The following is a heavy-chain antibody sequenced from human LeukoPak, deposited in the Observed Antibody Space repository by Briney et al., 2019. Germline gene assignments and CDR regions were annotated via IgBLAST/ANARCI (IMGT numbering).Heavy chain of an antibody. D-gene: IGHD2-15*01. CDR1: GYTFTSHG. CDR2: ISAYNGNT. V-gene: IGHV1-18*01. J-gene: IGHJ4*02. CDR3: ARDSLSPPGGPEFDY. Sequence: ASVKVSCKASGYTFTSHGISWVPQAPGQGREWMGWISAYNGNTNYAQKLQRRVTMTTDTSTSTAYSELRSLRPDDTAVYYCARDSLSPPGGPEFDYWGQGTLVTVSS.